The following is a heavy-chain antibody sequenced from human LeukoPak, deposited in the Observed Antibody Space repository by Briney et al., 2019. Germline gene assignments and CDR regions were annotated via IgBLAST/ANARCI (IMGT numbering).Heavy chain of an antibody. CDR3: ARDPLPYDYVWGSYPRD. Sequence: ASVTVSCKASGYTFTGYYMHWVRQAPGQGLEWMGWTNPNSGGTNYAQKFQGRVTMTRDTSTSTAYMELRSLRSDDTAVYYCARDPLPYDYVWGSYPRDWGQGTLVTVSS. J-gene: IGHJ4*02. D-gene: IGHD3-16*02. V-gene: IGHV1-2*02. CDR2: TNPNSGGT. CDR1: GYTFTGYY.